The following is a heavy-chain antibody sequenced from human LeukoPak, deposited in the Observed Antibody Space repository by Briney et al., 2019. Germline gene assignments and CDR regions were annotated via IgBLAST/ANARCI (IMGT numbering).Heavy chain of an antibody. CDR1: GGSIGEYY. CDR3: ARDRGVGGRFFDI. D-gene: IGHD6-19*01. V-gene: IGHV4-59*01. Sequence: SETLSLTCTVFGGSIGEYYWSWLRQPPGKGLEWIGYVYYTGIATYKPSLKSRVSISVDTSKNRFYLNLTSVTAADTAVYFCARDRGVGGRFFDIWGQGILLSVSS. J-gene: IGHJ4*02. CDR2: VYYTGIA.